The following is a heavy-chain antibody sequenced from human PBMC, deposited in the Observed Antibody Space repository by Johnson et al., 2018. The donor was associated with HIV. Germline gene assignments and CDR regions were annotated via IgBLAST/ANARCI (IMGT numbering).Heavy chain of an antibody. CDR1: GFTFSSYA. CDR3: ARGGGGSWDLPPTNAFDI. D-gene: IGHD1-26*01. Sequence: VQLVESGGGVGQPGGSLRVSCSASGFTFSSYAMSWVRQAAGKGLEWVSGINWNGGATGYADSVKGRFTVSRDNSKNSLYLQMNSLRPEDTAVYYCARGGGGSWDLPPTNAFDIWGQGTMVTVSS. CDR2: INWNGGAT. J-gene: IGHJ3*02. V-gene: IGHV3-20*04.